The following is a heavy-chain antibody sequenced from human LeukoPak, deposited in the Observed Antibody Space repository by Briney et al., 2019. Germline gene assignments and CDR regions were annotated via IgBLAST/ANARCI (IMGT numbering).Heavy chain of an antibody. V-gene: IGHV3-23*01. Sequence: TGGSLRLSCAASGFTFSSYAMSWVRQAPGKGLEWVSVISGSGGTTYYADSVKGRFTISRDNSKHTLYLQMSSLRAEDTALYYCAKDIGGSGAYWGQGTLVTVSS. CDR2: ISGSGGTT. CDR3: AKDIGGSGAY. D-gene: IGHD3-16*01. J-gene: IGHJ4*02. CDR1: GFTFSSYA.